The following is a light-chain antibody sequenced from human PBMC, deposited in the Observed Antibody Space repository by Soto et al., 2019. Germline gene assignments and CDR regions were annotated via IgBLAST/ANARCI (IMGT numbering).Light chain of an antibody. CDR2: DVS. CDR3: CSYAGRYTFD. V-gene: IGLV2-11*01. CDR1: SSDVGGYND. Sequence: QSVLTQPRSVSVSPGQSVTISCTGTSSDVGGYNDVSWYQQYPGKAPKLMIYDVSRRPSGVPDRFSGSKSGNTASLTISGLQAEDEADYYCCSYAGRYTFDFGTGTKVTVL. J-gene: IGLJ1*01.